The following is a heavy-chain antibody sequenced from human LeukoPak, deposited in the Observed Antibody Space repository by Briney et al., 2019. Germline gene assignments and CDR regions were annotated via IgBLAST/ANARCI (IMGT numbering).Heavy chain of an antibody. J-gene: IGHJ4*02. Sequence: PGGSLRLSCAASGFTFSSYEMNWVRQAPGKGLEWVSSISSSSSYIYYADSVKGRFTISRDNAKNSLYLQMNSLRAEDTAVYYCARAPPSGSYYGHHRFLVVDYWGQGTLVTVSS. CDR3: ARAPPSGSYYGHHRFLVVDY. CDR2: ISSSSSYI. D-gene: IGHD1-26*01. CDR1: GFTFSSYE. V-gene: IGHV3-21*01.